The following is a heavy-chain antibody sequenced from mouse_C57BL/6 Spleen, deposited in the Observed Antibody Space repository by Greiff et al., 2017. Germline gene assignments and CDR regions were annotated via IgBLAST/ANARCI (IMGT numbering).Heavy chain of an antibody. CDR1: GFTFSSYA. Sequence: EVKLMESGGGLVKPGGSLKLSCAASGFTFSSYAMSWVRQTPEKRLEWVATISDGGSYTYYPDNVKGRFTISRDNAKNNLYLQMSHLKSEDTAMYYCARSPYGNFDYWGQGTTLTVSS. V-gene: IGHV5-4*03. J-gene: IGHJ2*01. CDR2: ISDGGSYT. CDR3: ARSPYGNFDY. D-gene: IGHD2-1*01.